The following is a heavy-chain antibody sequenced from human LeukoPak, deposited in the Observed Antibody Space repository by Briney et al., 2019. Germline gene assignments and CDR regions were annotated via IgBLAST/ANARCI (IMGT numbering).Heavy chain of an antibody. CDR1: GGSFSGYY. CDR2: INHSGST. CDR3: ARLRNYGNSPNWFDP. Sequence: ASETLSLTCAVYGGSFSGYYWSWIRQPPGKGLEWIGEINHSGSTNYNPSLKSRVTISVDTSKNQFSLKLSSVTAADTAIYYCARLRNYGNSPNWFDPWGQGTLVTVSS. V-gene: IGHV4-34*01. J-gene: IGHJ5*02. D-gene: IGHD3-16*01.